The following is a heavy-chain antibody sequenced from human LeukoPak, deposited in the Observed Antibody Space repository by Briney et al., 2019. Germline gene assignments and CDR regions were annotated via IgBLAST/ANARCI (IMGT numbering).Heavy chain of an antibody. Sequence: GGSLRLSCAASGFTFSTNYLSWVRQAPGKGLQWVSVISNGNNAYYADSLRGRFTISRDNSRNILYLQMDSLRAEDTAVYFCAKDYCSGGSCYPADWFDPWGQGTLVTVSS. CDR3: AKDYCSGGSCYPADWFDP. CDR1: GFTFSTNY. J-gene: IGHJ5*02. V-gene: IGHV3-53*01. D-gene: IGHD2-15*01. CDR2: ISNGNNA.